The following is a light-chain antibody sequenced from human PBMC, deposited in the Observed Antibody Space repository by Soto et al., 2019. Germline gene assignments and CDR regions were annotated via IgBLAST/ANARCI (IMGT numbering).Light chain of an antibody. CDR3: QQYGSSPPYT. Sequence: EIVLTQSPGTLSLSPGERATLSCRASQSVSSNYLAWYQQKFGQAPRLLIYGASSRATGIPDRFSGSGSETDFPLTISRLEPEDFAVYYCQQYGSSPPYTFGQGTKLEIK. J-gene: IGKJ2*01. CDR1: QSVSSNY. CDR2: GAS. V-gene: IGKV3-20*01.